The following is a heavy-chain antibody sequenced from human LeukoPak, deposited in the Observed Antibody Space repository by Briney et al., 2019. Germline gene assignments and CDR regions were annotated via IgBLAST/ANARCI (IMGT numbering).Heavy chain of an antibody. V-gene: IGHV4-39*07. D-gene: IGHD5-24*01. CDR2: IYHSGST. J-gene: IGHJ5*02. CDR1: GGSISSSDYY. CDR3: ARCRRWLQFGPGLPWFDP. Sequence: SETLSLTCTVSGGSISSSDYYWSWIRQPPGKGLEWIGSIYHSGSTYYNPSLKSRVTISVDTSKNQFSLKLSSVTAADTAVYYCARCRRWLQFGPGLPWFDPWGQGTLVTVSS.